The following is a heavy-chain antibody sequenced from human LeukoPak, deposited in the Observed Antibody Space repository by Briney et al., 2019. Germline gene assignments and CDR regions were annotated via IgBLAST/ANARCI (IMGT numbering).Heavy chain of an antibody. J-gene: IGHJ4*02. CDR1: GFTVNSNY. Sequence: GGSLRLSCAASGFTVNSNYMTWVRQTPEKGLEWVSVIYDIGSTYYADSVKGRFTISRDNSKNTVYLQMNSLRAEDTAVYYCARDPDFGVHFDYWGQGTLVTVSS. CDR3: ARDPDFGVHFDY. D-gene: IGHD3-3*01. CDR2: IYDIGST. V-gene: IGHV3-66*01.